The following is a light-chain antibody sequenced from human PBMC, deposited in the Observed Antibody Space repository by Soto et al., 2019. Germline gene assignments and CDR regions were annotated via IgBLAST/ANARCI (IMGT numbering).Light chain of an antibody. J-gene: IGKJ1*01. CDR3: QHYEKSSGT. CDR2: GAS. Sequence: EIVLTQSPATLSLSPGETATLSCRGSQTFSSNSLAWYQHKPGQAPRLLIYGASIRATGIPDRFSGSGSGTDFTLTISRLEPEDFAVYYCQHYEKSSGTFGQGTKV. V-gene: IGKV3-20*01. CDR1: QTFSSNS.